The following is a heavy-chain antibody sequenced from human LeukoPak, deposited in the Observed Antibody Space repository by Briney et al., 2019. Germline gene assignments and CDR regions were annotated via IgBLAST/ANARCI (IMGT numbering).Heavy chain of an antibody. CDR2: IYYSGST. CDR3: AREQSYDAGYSSSWYFDY. D-gene: IGHD6-13*01. CDR1: GGSISSYY. Sequence: SETLSLTCTVSGGSISSYYWSWIRQPPGKGLEWIGYIYYSGSTNYNPSLKSRVTISVDTSKNQFSLKLSSVTAADTAVYYCAREQSYDAGYSSSWYFDYWGQGTLVTVSS. J-gene: IGHJ4*02. V-gene: IGHV4-59*01.